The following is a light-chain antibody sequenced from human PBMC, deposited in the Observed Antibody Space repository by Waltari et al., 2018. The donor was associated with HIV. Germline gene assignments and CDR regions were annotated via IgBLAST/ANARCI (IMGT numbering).Light chain of an antibody. Sequence: QSALTQPPSASGSPGQSVTISCAGTSSDIGLYNFVSWYQHHPGKAPKLMISDVSLRPSGVPDRFSGSKSGNTASLTVSGLQADDEATYYCFSYAGNNFLLFGGGTKLTVL. J-gene: IGLJ2*01. V-gene: IGLV2-8*01. CDR3: FSYAGNNFLL. CDR1: SSDIGLYNF. CDR2: DVS.